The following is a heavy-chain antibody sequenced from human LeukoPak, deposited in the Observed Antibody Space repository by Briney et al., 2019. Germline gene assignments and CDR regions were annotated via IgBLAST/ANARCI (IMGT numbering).Heavy chain of an antibody. CDR1: GGSISSYY. J-gene: IGHJ2*01. D-gene: IGHD6-19*01. Sequence: SETLSLTCTVSGGSISSYYWSWIRQPAGKGLEWIGYIYYSGSTNYNPSLKSRLTISVDTSKDQFSLKLSSVTAADTAVYYCAKTVAGYWYFDLWGRGTLVTVSS. V-gene: IGHV4-59*08. CDR2: IYYSGST. CDR3: AKTVAGYWYFDL.